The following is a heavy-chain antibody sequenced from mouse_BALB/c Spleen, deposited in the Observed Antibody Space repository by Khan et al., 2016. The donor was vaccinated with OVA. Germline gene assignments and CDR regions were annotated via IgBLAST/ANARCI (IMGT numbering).Heavy chain of an antibody. V-gene: IGHV9-3-1*01. CDR1: GYTFTNYG. CDR2: INTYTGEP. CDR3: ARMKPDWYFDV. J-gene: IGHJ1*01. Sequence: QIQLVQSGPELKKPGETVKISCKASGYTFTNYGMNWVKQAPGKGLKWMGWINTYTGEPTYADDFKGRFAFSLETSASTAYLQINSLKNEDTATYFCARMKPDWYFDVWGAGTTVTVSS.